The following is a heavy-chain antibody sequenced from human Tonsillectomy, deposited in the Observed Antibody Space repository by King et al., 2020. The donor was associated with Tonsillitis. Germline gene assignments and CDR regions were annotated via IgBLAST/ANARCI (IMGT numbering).Heavy chain of an antibody. D-gene: IGHD2-15*01. CDR2: ISWNSGSI. Sequence: EVQLVESGGGLVQPGRSLRLSCAASGFTFHDYGMHWVRQAPGKGLEGVSGISWNSGSINYADSVKGRFTISRDNAKNSLYLQMNSLRAEDTALYYCAKDDCSGGSCYSPFAYWGQGTLVTVSS. CDR3: AKDDCSGGSCYSPFAY. V-gene: IGHV3-9*01. CDR1: GFTFHDYG. J-gene: IGHJ4*02.